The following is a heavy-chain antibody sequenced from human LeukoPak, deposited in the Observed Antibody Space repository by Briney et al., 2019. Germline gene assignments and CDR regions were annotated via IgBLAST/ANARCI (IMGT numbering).Heavy chain of an antibody. V-gene: IGHV3-7*01. D-gene: IGHD3-10*01. CDR2: IKQDGSEK. Sequence: GGSLRLSCAASGFTFSSYWMSWVRQAPGKGLEWVANIKQDGSEKYYVDSVKGRFTISRDNAKNSLYLQMNSLRAEDTAVYYCARDRRPITMVRGVTFDYWGQGTLVTVSS. CDR3: ARDRRPITMVRGVTFDY. J-gene: IGHJ4*02. CDR1: GFTFSSYW.